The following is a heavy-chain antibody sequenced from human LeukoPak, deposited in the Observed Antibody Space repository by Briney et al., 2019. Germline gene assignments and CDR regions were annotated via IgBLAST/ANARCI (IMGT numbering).Heavy chain of an antibody. CDR2: ISGSGGST. J-gene: IGHJ4*02. Sequence: GGSLRLSCAASGFTFSSYAMSWVRQAPGKGLEWVSAISGSGGSTYYADSVKGRFTISRDNSKNTLYLQMNSLRADDTAVYYCAKAGPDYYDSSGYFDYWGQGTLVTVSS. CDR3: AKAGPDYYDSSGYFDY. D-gene: IGHD3-22*01. CDR1: GFTFSSYA. V-gene: IGHV3-23*01.